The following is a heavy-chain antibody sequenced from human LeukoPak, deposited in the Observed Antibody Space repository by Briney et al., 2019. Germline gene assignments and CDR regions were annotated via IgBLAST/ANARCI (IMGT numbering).Heavy chain of an antibody. J-gene: IGHJ4*02. CDR1: GFTFSNYF. CDR2: IKHNGDEL. Sequence: GGSLRLSCAASGFTFSNYFMGWFRQAPGKGLEWVANIKHNGDELNYVDSVEDRFTISRDNAKNSLYLHMTGLRAEDTAVYYCARELRTFDSWGQGTLVTVSS. V-gene: IGHV3-7*01. CDR3: ARELRTFDS. D-gene: IGHD3-16*01.